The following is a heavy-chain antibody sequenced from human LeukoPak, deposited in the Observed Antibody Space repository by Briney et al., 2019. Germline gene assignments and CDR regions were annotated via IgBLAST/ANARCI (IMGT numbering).Heavy chain of an antibody. CDR3: ARGGRWLQFNY. Sequence: SETLSLTCTVSGGSVNSGTYYWSWIRQPPGKGLEWIGYISYSGSTNYNPSLKSRVTISVDTSKNQFSLRLSSVTAADTAVYYCARGGRWLQFNYWGQGTLVTVSS. D-gene: IGHD5-24*01. CDR1: GGSVNSGTYY. CDR2: ISYSGST. V-gene: IGHV4-61*01. J-gene: IGHJ4*02.